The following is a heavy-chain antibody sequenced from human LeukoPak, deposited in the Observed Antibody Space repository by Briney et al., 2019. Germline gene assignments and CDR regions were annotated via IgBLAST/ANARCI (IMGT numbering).Heavy chain of an antibody. CDR1: GFTFSSYS. CDR3: ALSMVRGVYYFDY. D-gene: IGHD3-10*01. J-gene: IGHJ4*02. Sequence: GGSLRLSCAASGFTFSSYSMNWVRQAPGKGLEWVSSISSSSSYIYYADSVKGRFTISRDNSKNTLYLQMNSLRAEDTAVYYCALSMVRGVYYFDYWGQGTLVTVSS. V-gene: IGHV3-21*01. CDR2: ISSSSSYI.